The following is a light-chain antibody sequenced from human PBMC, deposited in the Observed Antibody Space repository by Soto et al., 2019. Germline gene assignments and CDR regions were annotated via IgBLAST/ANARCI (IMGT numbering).Light chain of an antibody. V-gene: IGKV3-20*01. CDR1: HSVSSNY. CDR3: QQYGISPT. J-gene: IGKJ1*01. Sequence: EIVLTQSPGTLSLSPGERATLSCRSSHSVSSNYLAWYQQKPGQSPRLLIYDASSRATGIPDRFSGSGSGTDVTLTISRLERVDFAVYYCQQYGISPTFGQGTKVEIK. CDR2: DAS.